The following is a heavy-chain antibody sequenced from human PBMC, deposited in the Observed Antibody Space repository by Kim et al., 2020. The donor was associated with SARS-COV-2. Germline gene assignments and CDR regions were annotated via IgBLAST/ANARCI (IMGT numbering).Heavy chain of an antibody. J-gene: IGHJ3*02. D-gene: IGHD3-16*01. V-gene: IGHV1-18*01. CDR3: ARLYDYIWGSHDAFDI. Sequence: KLQGRVTMTTDTSTSTAYMELRSLRSDDTAVYYCARLYDYIWGSHDAFDIWGQGTMVTVSS.